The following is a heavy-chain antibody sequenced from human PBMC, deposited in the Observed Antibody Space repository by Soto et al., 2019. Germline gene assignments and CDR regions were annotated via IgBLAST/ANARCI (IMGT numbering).Heavy chain of an antibody. Sequence: LRLSCAASGFNVTTNYVIWVRQAPGKALEWVSALYSGGNPYYADSLRGRLSVSSDASKNTVDLQIDSLTTEDTAVYFCVKRPDYSDRSGYPAWGQGIQVTVSS. D-gene: IGHD3-3*01. V-gene: IGHV3-53*01. CDR2: LYSGGNP. CDR3: VKRPDYSDRSGYPA. CDR1: GFNVTTNY. J-gene: IGHJ5*02.